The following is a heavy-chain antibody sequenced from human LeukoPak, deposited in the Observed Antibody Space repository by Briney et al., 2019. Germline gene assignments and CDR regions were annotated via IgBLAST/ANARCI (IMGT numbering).Heavy chain of an antibody. CDR2: ISSSSYT. J-gene: IGHJ3*02. CDR1: GFTFSDYY. D-gene: IGHD3-22*01. CDR3: ARLYYDSSGVADAFDI. Sequence: GGSLRLSCAASGFTFSDYYMSWIRQAPGKGLEWVSYISSSSYTNYADSVKGRFTISRDNAKNSLFLQMNSLRAEDTAVYYCARLYYDSSGVADAFDIWGQGTMVTVFS. V-gene: IGHV3-11*06.